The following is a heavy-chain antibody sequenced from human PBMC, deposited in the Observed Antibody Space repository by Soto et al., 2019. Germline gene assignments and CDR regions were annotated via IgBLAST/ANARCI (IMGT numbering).Heavy chain of an antibody. CDR2: IIPIFGTA. Sequence: SVKVSCKASGGTFSSYAISWVRQAPGQGLEWMGGIIPIFGTANYAQKFQGRVTITADESTSTAYMELSSLRSEDTAVYYCARVEVVPAPVGADAFDVWGQGTMVTVSS. D-gene: IGHD2-2*01. V-gene: IGHV1-69*13. CDR3: ARVEVVPAPVGADAFDV. J-gene: IGHJ3*01. CDR1: GGTFSSYA.